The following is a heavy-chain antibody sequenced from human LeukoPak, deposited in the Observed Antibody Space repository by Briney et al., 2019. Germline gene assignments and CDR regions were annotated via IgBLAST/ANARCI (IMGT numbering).Heavy chain of an antibody. CDR2: IKQDGSEK. V-gene: IGHV3-7*01. J-gene: IGHJ4*02. CDR1: GFAFSTYW. CDR3: ANLRLEG. Sequence: GGSLRFSCAASGFAFSTYWMTWVRQAPGKGLEWVANIKQDGSEKYYVDSVKGRFTISRDNAKNSLYLQMNSLRAEDTAVYYCANLRLEGWGQGTLVTVSS. D-gene: IGHD3-16*01.